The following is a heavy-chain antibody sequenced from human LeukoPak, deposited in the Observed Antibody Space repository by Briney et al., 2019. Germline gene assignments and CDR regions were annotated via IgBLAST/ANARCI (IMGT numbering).Heavy chain of an antibody. CDR3: ARAYYYDSSGYYVVLFDY. Sequence: ASVKVSCKASGYTFTSYDINWVRQATGQGLEWMGWMNPNSGNTGYAQKFQGRVTMTRNTSISTAYMELSSLRSEDTAVYYCARAYYYDSSGYYVVLFDYWGQGTLVTVSS. CDR2: MNPNSGNT. V-gene: IGHV1-8*01. D-gene: IGHD3-22*01. CDR1: GYTFTSYD. J-gene: IGHJ4*02.